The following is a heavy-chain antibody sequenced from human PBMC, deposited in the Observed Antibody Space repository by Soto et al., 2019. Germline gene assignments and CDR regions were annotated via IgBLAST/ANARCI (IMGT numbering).Heavy chain of an antibody. CDR3: AREGITMVRGVIRGGEYYYYGMDV. CDR1: GGSIISYY. J-gene: IGHJ6*02. D-gene: IGHD3-10*01. V-gene: IGHV4-59*01. Sequence: PSETLSLTCTVSGGSIISYYWSWIRQPPGKGLEWIGYIYYSGSTNYNPSPKSRVTISVDTSKNQFSLKLSSVTAADTAVYYCAREGITMVRGVIRGGEYYYYGMDVWGQGTTVTVSS. CDR2: IYYSGST.